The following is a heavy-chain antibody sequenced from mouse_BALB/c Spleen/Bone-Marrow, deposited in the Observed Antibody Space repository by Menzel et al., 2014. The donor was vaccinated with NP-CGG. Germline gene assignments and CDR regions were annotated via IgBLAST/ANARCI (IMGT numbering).Heavy chain of an antibody. J-gene: IGHJ3*01. D-gene: IGHD4-1*01. V-gene: IGHV4-1*02. CDR3: APNWDRGFAY. CDR1: GFDFSRYW. CDR2: INPDSSTI. Sequence: EVMLVESGGGLVQPGGSLKLSCAASGFDFSRYWMSWVRPAPGRGLEWIGEINPDSSTINYTPSLKDKFIISRDNAKNTLYLQMSKVRSEDTALYYCAPNWDRGFAYWGQGTLVTVSA.